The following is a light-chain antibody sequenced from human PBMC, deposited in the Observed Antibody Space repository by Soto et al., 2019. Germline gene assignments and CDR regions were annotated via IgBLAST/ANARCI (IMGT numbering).Light chain of an antibody. CDR1: QDISSW. Sequence: DIQMTQSPSFVSASVGDRFTITCMASQDISSWLVWYQQKPGKAPKLLIHATSGLQSGVPSRFSGSGSGTDFTLTISNLQSEDFATYYCQQANSFPLTVGEGTKVEIK. CDR3: QQANSFPLT. J-gene: IGKJ4*01. V-gene: IGKV1-12*01. CDR2: ATS.